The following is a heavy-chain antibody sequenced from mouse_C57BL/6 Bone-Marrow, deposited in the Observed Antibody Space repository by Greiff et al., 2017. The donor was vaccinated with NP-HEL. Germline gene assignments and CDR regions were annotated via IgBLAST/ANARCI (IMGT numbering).Heavy chain of an antibody. CDR1: GYTFTDYN. CDR3: ARRGLYYGSSLDY. J-gene: IGHJ2*01. Sequence: VHVKQSGPELVKPGASVKMSCKASGYTFTDYNMHWVKQSHGKSLEWIGYINPNNGGTSYNQKFKGKATLTVNKSSSTAYMELRSLTSEDSAVYYCARRGLYYGSSLDYWGQGTTLTVSS. V-gene: IGHV1-22*01. CDR2: INPNNGGT. D-gene: IGHD1-1*01.